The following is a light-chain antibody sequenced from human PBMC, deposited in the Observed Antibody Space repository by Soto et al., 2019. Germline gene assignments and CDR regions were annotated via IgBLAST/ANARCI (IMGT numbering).Light chain of an antibody. CDR1: QSVLYSSNNKNC. CDR3: QQYYSSPVA. J-gene: IGKJ2*01. Sequence: DIVMTQSPDSLAVSLGERATINCKSSQSVLYSSNNKNCLAWYQQKPGQPPKLLIYWASTRESGVPDRFSGSGSQTDFTLTIISLQSEDVAVYYCQQYYSSPVAFGQGTKLEIK. V-gene: IGKV4-1*01. CDR2: WAS.